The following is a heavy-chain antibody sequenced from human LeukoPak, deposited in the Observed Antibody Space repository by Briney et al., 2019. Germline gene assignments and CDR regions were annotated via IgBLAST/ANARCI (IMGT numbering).Heavy chain of an antibody. Sequence: GGSLRLSCAASGFTVSSNYMTWVRQAPGKGLEWVSSISSSSSYIYYADSVKGRFTISRDNAKNSLYLQMNTLRAEDTAVYYCASRIATAGSVDYWGQGTLVTVSS. D-gene: IGHD6-13*01. CDR1: GFTVSSNY. V-gene: IGHV3-21*04. J-gene: IGHJ4*02. CDR3: ASRIATAGSVDY. CDR2: ISSSSSYI.